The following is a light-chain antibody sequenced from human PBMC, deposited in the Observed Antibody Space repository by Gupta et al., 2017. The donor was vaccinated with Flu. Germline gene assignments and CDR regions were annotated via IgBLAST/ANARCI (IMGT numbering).Light chain of an antibody. CDR3: QQRNPWPNT. CDR2: DAP. V-gene: IGKV3-11*01. CDR1: QSVSDY. Sequence: EIVLTHPPATLSLSPGERPTLPCRASQSVSDYIFRYQQKPGQAPRLLIFDAPNRAPGTPPTFSGSGCGTYFTLTISMLDSDDFAVYYCQQRNPWPNTFGQGTRLEIK. J-gene: IGKJ5*01.